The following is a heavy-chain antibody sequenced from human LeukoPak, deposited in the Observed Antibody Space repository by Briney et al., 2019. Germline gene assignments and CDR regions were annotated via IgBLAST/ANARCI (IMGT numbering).Heavy chain of an antibody. D-gene: IGHD3-22*01. V-gene: IGHV1-18*01. J-gene: IGHJ3*02. Sequence: ASVKASCKASGYTFTSYGISWVRQAPGQGLEWMGWISAYNGNTNYAQKLQGRVTMTTDTSTSTAYMELRSLRSDDTAVYYCARDTDRTSAFDIWGQGTMVTVSS. CDR1: GYTFTSYG. CDR2: ISAYNGNT. CDR3: ARDTDRTSAFDI.